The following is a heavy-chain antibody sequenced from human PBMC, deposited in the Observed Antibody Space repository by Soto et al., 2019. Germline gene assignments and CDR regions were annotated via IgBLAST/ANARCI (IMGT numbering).Heavy chain of an antibody. D-gene: IGHD3-9*01. V-gene: IGHV1-18*01. Sequence: ASVKVSCKASGYTFTSYGISWVRQAPGQGLEWMGWISAYNGNTNYAQKLQGRVTMTKDTSTSTAYMELRSLRSDDTAVYYCARDRAYDILTGYPEIYYMDVWGKGTTVTVSS. J-gene: IGHJ6*03. CDR1: GYTFTSYG. CDR2: ISAYNGNT. CDR3: ARDRAYDILTGYPEIYYMDV.